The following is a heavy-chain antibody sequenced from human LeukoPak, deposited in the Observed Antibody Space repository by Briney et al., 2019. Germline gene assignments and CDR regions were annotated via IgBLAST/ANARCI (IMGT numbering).Heavy chain of an antibody. CDR2: ISTYNDDT. V-gene: IGHV1-18*01. D-gene: IGHD2-21*02. CDR3: ARDPFPFIVQVTGITYFDS. CDR1: GYTFTNYG. J-gene: IGHJ4*02. Sequence: GASVKVSCKASGYTFTNYGINWLRQAPGQGPEWLGWISTYNDDTKYAQKFQGRVTMTTVTSTTTVFMELRGLRSDDTGVYYCARDPFPFIVQVTGITYFDSWGPGTLVTVSS.